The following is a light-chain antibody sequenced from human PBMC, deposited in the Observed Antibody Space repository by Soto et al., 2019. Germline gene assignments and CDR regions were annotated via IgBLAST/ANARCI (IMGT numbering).Light chain of an antibody. Sequence: DIPMTQSPATLSASVGDRVTITFRASQSITRWLTWYQQKPGKAPKLLIYEASNLQSGVPSRFSGSGSGTEFTLTISSLQSEDFAVYYCQQYNNWPPNTFGQGTRLEIK. CDR1: QSITRW. CDR3: QQYNNWPPNT. J-gene: IGKJ5*01. V-gene: IGKV1-5*01. CDR2: EAS.